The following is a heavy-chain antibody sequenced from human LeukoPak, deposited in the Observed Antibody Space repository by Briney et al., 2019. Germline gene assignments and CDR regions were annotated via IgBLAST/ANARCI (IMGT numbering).Heavy chain of an antibody. J-gene: IGHJ4*02. CDR2: ISGSGGST. Sequence: GGSLRLSCAASGFTFSSYAMSWVRQAPGKGLEWVSVISGSGGSTYYADSVKGRFTISRDNSKNTLYLQMNSLRAEDTAVYYCAKAPRSITMIVVVGYIFDYWGQGTLVTVSS. CDR1: GFTFSSYA. V-gene: IGHV3-23*01. D-gene: IGHD3-22*01. CDR3: AKAPRSITMIVVVGYIFDY.